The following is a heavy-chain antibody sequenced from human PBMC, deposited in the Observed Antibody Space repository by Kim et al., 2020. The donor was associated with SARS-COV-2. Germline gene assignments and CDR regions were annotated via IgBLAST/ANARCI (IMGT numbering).Heavy chain of an antibody. CDR2: TSWDGDKR. CDR1: GFKFDDYT. D-gene: IGHD3-22*01. CDR3: AKDITYKSYYDNSRYYFDY. J-gene: IGHJ4*02. V-gene: IGHV3-43*01. Sequence: GGSLRLSCAASGFKFDDYTMHWVRQAPGKGLEWVSVTSWDGDKRYYGDTVEGRFTISRDNTKNSLFLHMSSLRSEDTALYYCAKDITYKSYYDNSRYYFDYWGQGTLVTVSS.